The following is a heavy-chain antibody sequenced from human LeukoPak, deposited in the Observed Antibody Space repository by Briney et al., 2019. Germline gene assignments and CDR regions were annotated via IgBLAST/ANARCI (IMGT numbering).Heavy chain of an antibody. V-gene: IGHV3-30*02. CDR3: AKEGASGSERFDL. CDR2: IRYDGRNE. Sequence: GGSLRLSCAASGFSFSSYGMHWVRQAPGRGLEWVAFIRYDGRNEQYAESVKGRFTISRDNSKNTVNLQMNRLRVEDTAVYYCAKEGASGSERFDLWGQGTLVTASS. D-gene: IGHD5-12*01. J-gene: IGHJ5*02. CDR1: GFSFSSYG.